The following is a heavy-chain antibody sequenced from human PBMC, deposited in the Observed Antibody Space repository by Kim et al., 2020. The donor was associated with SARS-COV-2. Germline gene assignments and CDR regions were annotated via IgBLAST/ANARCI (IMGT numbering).Heavy chain of an antibody. J-gene: IGHJ6*02. V-gene: IGHV3-30*02. Sequence: DSGKGRFNNSRDNSKNTLYLQMNSLRAEDTAVYYCTKTGATYYYYYGMDVWGQGTTVTVSS. CDR3: TKTGATYYYYYGMDV. D-gene: IGHD1-7*01.